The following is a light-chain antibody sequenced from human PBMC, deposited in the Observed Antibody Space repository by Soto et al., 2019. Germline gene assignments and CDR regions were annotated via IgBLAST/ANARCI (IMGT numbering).Light chain of an antibody. Sequence: QSVLTQPASVSGSPGQSITISCTGTSSDVGAYNYVSWYQHHPGKAPKLMIYEVRNRPSGVSNRFSGSKSGNTASLTISGLQAEDEADYYCSSYTSSSSTFGVFGGGTKLTVL. J-gene: IGLJ2*01. CDR3: SSYTSSSSTFGV. V-gene: IGLV2-14*01. CDR1: SSDVGAYNY. CDR2: EVR.